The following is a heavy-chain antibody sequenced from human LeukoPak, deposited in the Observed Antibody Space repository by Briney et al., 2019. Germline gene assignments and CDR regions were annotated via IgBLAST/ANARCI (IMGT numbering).Heavy chain of an antibody. CDR1: GSILSVHS. D-gene: IGHD1-7*01. J-gene: IGHJ4*02. CDR3: ASPKGKYFGNYPFGY. Sequence: GGSLRLSCAASGSILSVHSLHWPRQAPGKGLEWVALISYDGSDKYYADSVKGRFTISRDNSQDTLYVQMNSLGADDTAVYYRASPKGKYFGNYPFGYWGQGTLVTVSS. V-gene: IGHV3-30*04. CDR2: ISYDGSDK.